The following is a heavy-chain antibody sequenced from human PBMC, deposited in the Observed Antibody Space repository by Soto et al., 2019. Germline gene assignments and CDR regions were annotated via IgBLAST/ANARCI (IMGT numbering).Heavy chain of an antibody. J-gene: IGHJ4*02. D-gene: IGHD3-10*01. V-gene: IGHV3-30*03. CDR3: ATFGESDVLDY. CDR1: GFTFSSYG. Sequence: GGSLRLSCAASGFTFSSYGMHWVRQAPGKGLEWVAVISYDGSNKYYADSVKGRFTISRDNSKNTLYLQMNSLRAEDTAVYYCATFGESDVLDYWGQGTLVTVSS. CDR2: ISYDGSNK.